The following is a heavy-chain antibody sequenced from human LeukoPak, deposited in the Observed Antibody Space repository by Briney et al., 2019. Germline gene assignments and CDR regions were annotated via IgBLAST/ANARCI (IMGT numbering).Heavy chain of an antibody. J-gene: IGHJ4*02. CDR1: GFTFGDYA. D-gene: IGHD3-16*02. Sequence: GGSLRLSCAASGFTFGDYAMHWVRHAPGKGLEWVSGISWNSGSIGYADSVKGRFTISRDNAKNSLYLQMNSLRAEDTGLYYCARDRRLTFGGVIVPFDYWGQGTLVTVSS. CDR3: ARDRRLTFGGVIVPFDY. V-gene: IGHV3-9*01. CDR2: ISWNSGSI.